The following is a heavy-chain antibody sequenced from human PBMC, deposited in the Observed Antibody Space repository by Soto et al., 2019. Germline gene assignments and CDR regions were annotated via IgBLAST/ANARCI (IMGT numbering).Heavy chain of an antibody. CDR3: ARPQYDILTGYPYCFDY. D-gene: IGHD3-9*01. CDR2: IDPSDSYT. Sequence: PGESLKISCKGSGYSFTSYWIGWVRQMPGKGLEWMGRIDPSDSYTNYSPSFQGHVTISADKSISTAYLQWNSLKASDTAMYYCARPQYDILTGYPYCFDYWGQGTLVTVSS. J-gene: IGHJ4*02. CDR1: GYSFTSYW. V-gene: IGHV5-10-1*01.